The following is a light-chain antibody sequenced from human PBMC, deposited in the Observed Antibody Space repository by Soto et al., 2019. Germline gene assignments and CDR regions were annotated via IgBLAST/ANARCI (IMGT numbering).Light chain of an antibody. CDR1: QSVSSY. CDR2: DAS. Sequence: EIVLTQSPATLSLSPGERATLSCRASQSVSSYLAWYQQKPGQAPRLLIYDASNRATGIPARFSGSGSGTDFTLTISSLEPEDFAVYYCQQRSNWPRGLTFGGGTKVVIK. J-gene: IGKJ4*01. V-gene: IGKV3-11*01. CDR3: QQRSNWPRGLT.